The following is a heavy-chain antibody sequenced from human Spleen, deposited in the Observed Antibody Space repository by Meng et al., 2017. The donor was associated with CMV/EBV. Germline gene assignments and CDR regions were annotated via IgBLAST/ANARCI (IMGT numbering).Heavy chain of an antibody. CDR3: AGTYCSSTSCHTRVNYYGLDV. Sequence: SETLSLTCSVSGASISTYYWSWIRQSPGKGLEWIGYIYDSGNANYNPSLKRRVTISVDMSENQFFLKLSSVTAADTAVYYCAGTYCSSTSCHTRVNYYGLDVWGQGTTVTVSS. V-gene: IGHV4-59*01. J-gene: IGHJ6*02. CDR1: GASISTYY. CDR2: IYDSGNA. D-gene: IGHD2-2*02.